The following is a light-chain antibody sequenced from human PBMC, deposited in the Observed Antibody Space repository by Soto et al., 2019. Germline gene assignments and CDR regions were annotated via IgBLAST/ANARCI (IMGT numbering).Light chain of an antibody. Sequence: QSALTQPASVSGSPGQSITISCTGTGSDGGGNNYVSWYQHHPGKAPKLLIYEVINRPSGVSNRFSGSKSGNTASLTISGLQTADEADYYCSSYTSTSTVVFGGGTKLAVL. CDR2: EVI. V-gene: IGLV2-14*01. J-gene: IGLJ2*01. CDR3: SSYTSTSTVV. CDR1: GSDGGGNNY.